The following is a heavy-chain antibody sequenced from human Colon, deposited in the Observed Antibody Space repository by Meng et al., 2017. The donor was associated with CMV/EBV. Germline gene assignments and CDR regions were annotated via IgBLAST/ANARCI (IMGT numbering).Heavy chain of an antibody. CDR1: GGSFSDYY. CDR2: INHSGST. J-gene: IGHJ4*02. D-gene: IGHD2-2*01. V-gene: IGHV4-34*01. Sequence: QVQLQQWGAGLLKPSETLSLTCAVYGGSFSDYYWSWIRQPPGKGLEWIGEINHSGSTNYNPSLKSRVTISVDTSKNQFSLKLSSVTAADTAVYYCARVPSLGYCSSTSCPRGTYFDYWGQGTLVTVSS. CDR3: ARVPSLGYCSSTSCPRGTYFDY.